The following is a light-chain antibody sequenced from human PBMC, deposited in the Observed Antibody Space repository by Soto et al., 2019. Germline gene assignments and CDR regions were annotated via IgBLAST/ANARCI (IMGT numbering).Light chain of an antibody. V-gene: IGLV1-47*01. CDR2: RSD. CDR1: SSNIGSNH. CDR3: SARDDILSGVV. Sequence: QLVLTQPPSASGAPGQRVTISCSGSSSNIGSNHVYWYQQFPGMAPKLLMYRSDQRPTGVPDRSSGSRSGTSASLAISGLRSDDEADYYCSARDDILSGVVFGGGTKLTVL. J-gene: IGLJ2*01.